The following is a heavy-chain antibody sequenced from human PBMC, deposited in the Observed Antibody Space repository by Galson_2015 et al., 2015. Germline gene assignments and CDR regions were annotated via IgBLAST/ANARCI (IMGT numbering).Heavy chain of an antibody. D-gene: IGHD2-8*01. V-gene: IGHV5-51*01. CDR2: IDPGDSDA. Sequence: QSGAEVKKPGESLKISCKGSGYSFTDYWIGWVRQMPGKGLEWMGIIDPGDSDARYSPSFHGQVTISADKSISTAYVQWSSLKASDTAMYYCARHPAGYYTNTRCSNDDRYFDLWGRGTLVTVSS. CDR1: GYSFTDYW. J-gene: IGHJ2*01. CDR3: ARHPAGYYTNTRCSNDDRYFDL.